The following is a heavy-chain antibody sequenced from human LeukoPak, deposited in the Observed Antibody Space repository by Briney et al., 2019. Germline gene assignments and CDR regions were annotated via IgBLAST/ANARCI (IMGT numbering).Heavy chain of an antibody. CDR3: ARGGRRVYYGMDV. Sequence: GGSLRLSCAASGFTFSTYSMHWVHQAPGTGLEWVAVVSYDGSNTHYADSVKGRFTISRDNSKNTLYLQVNSLRAEDTAVYYCARGGRRVYYGMDVWGQGTTVTVSS. CDR2: VSYDGSNT. CDR1: GFTFSTYS. V-gene: IGHV3-30*04. J-gene: IGHJ6*02.